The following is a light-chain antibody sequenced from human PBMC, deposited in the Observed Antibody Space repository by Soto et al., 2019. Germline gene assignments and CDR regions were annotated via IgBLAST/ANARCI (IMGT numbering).Light chain of an antibody. Sequence: DIVLTQSPDTLSFSPGERATLSCRASQSVGSNYLAWYQQKPGQAPRLLMYDASGRASGIPDRFSGSGSGTDFTLTISRLEPEDFAVYYCQVYDRSPLFGGGTKVDIK. J-gene: IGKJ4*01. CDR1: QSVGSNY. CDR3: QVYDRSPL. CDR2: DAS. V-gene: IGKV3-20*01.